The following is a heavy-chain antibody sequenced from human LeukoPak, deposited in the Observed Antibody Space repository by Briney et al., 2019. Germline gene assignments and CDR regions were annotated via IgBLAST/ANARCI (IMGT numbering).Heavy chain of an antibody. V-gene: IGHV4-59*01. CDR3: ARGDILTGYYAYFDY. J-gene: IGHJ4*02. CDR2: IYYSGST. Sequence: SETLSLTCTASGGSISSYYWSWIRQPPGKGLEWIGYIYYSGSTNYNPSLKSRVTISVDTSKNQFSLKLSSVTAADTAVYYCARGDILTGYYAYFDYWGQGTLVTVSS. D-gene: IGHD3-9*01. CDR1: GGSISSYY.